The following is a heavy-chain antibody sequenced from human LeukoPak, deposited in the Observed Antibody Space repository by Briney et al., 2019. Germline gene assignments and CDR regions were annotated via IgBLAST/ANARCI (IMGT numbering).Heavy chain of an antibody. CDR3: AKGHLIAAAAPYYYYGMDV. Sequence: PGGSLRLSCAASGFTFSSYAMSWVRQAPGKGLEWVSAISGSGGSTYYADSVKGRFTISRDNSKNTLYLQMNSLRAEDTAVYYCAKGHLIAAAAPYYYYGMDVWGQGTTVTVSS. D-gene: IGHD6-13*01. V-gene: IGHV3-23*01. J-gene: IGHJ6*02. CDR2: ISGSGGST. CDR1: GFTFSSYA.